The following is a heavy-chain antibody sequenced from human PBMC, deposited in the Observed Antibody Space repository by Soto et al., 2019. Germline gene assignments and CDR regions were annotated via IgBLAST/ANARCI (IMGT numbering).Heavy chain of an antibody. CDR3: ARPPFGDSDDYSYGMDV. Sequence: GGSLRLSCTSSGCTFSTYAMHCVRQSPGKWLEWVTVISYDGNHKYYADSVKGRFTISRDNSKNTLYLQLNSLRVEDTAVYYCARPPFGDSDDYSYGMDVWGQGTTVTVSS. D-gene: IGHD2-21*02. V-gene: IGHV3-30*14. CDR2: ISYDGNHK. J-gene: IGHJ6*02. CDR1: GCTFSTYA.